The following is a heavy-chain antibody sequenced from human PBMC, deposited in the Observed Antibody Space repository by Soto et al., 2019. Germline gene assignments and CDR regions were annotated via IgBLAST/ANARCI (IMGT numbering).Heavy chain of an antibody. CDR1: GGSVNSGNYY. CDR2: MSHSGGT. D-gene: IGHD1-1*01. V-gene: IGHV4-34*01. CDR3: ARVERGTATTVVDAFDI. Sequence: QVQLQQWGAGLLKPSETLSLTCADFGGSVNSGNYYWSWIRQPPGKGLEWIGEMSHSGGTHFNPSLKGGVTISVDTSKNQFSLKMSSVTAADTALYYCARVERGTATTVVDAFDIWGPGTMVTVSS. J-gene: IGHJ3*02.